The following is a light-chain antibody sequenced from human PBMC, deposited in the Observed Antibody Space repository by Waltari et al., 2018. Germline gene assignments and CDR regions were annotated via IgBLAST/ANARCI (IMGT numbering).Light chain of an antibody. CDR2: GTS. V-gene: IGKV3-20*01. CDR3: QQYDTSPYT. CDR1: QSVSSSY. J-gene: IGKJ2*01. Sequence: EIVLSQSPVTVSFSPGERAALSCRASQSVSSSYVAWYQQKPGQAPRLLMYGTSSRATGIPDRFSGGGSGTDFTLTISRLEAEDFAVYYCQQYDTSPYTFGQGTKLEIK.